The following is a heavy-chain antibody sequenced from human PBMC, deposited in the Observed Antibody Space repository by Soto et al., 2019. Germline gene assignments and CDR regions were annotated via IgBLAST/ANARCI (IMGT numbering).Heavy chain of an antibody. J-gene: IGHJ6*02. CDR2: SHYSGST. CDR3: AREIRYCSNSVCSSSAMDV. Sequence: PSETLSLTCTVSGASISSSDYYWILIRQAPGKGLEWIGYSHYSGSTFYNPSLKSRVTISLDTSKNQFSLRLGSVAATDTAVYFCAREIRYCSNSVCSSSAMDVWGRGTTVTVSS. D-gene: IGHD2-8*01. V-gene: IGHV4-30-4*01. CDR1: GASISSSDYY.